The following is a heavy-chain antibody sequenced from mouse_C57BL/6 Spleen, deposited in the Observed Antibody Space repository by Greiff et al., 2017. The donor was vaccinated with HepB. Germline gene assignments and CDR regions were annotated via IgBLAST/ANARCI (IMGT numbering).Heavy chain of an antibody. V-gene: IGHV1-4*01. J-gene: IGHJ4*01. CDR1: GYTFTSYT. CDR3: ARSWLLRNYAMDY. D-gene: IGHD2-3*01. CDR2: INPSSGYT. Sequence: VQLQQSGAELARPGASVKMSCKASGYTFTSYTMHWVKQRPGQGLEWIGYINPSSGYTKYNQKFKDKATLTADKSSSTAYMQLSSLTSEDSAVYYCARSWLLRNYAMDYWGQGTSVTVSS.